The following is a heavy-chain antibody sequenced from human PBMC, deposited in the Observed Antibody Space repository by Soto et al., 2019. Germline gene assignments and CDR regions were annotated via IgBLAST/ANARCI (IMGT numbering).Heavy chain of an antibody. V-gene: IGHV4-4*02. J-gene: IGHJ3*02. CDR3: ARLGGAAVAGNATFDI. CDR2: IYHSGST. CDR1: GGSISSSNW. D-gene: IGHD6-19*01. Sequence: SETLSLTCAVSGGSISSSNWRSWVRQPPGKGLEWIGEIYHSGSTNYNPSLKSRVTISVDKSKNQFSLKLSSVTAADTAVYYCARLGGAAVAGNATFDIWGQGTMVTVSS.